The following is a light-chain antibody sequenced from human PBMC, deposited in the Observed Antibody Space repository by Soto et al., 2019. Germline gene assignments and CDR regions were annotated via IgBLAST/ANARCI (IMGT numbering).Light chain of an antibody. CDR2: EVN. Sequence: QSVLTQPPSASGSPGQSVAISCTGTSSDVGGYNYVSWYQQHPGKAPKLMIYEVNKRPSGVPDRFSGSKSGNTASLTVSGLQAEDEADYYCSSYAGSRNGFGTGTKVTAL. CDR1: SSDVGGYNY. J-gene: IGLJ1*01. CDR3: SSYAGSRNG. V-gene: IGLV2-8*01.